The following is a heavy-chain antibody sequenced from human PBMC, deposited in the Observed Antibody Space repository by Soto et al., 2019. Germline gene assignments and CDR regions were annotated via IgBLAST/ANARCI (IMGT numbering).Heavy chain of an antibody. CDR2: IYYSGST. CDR3: MSRIFGVVIAHHRFDGMDV. CDR1: GGSGSSGSYY. Sequence: SEILSLTCTVSGGSGSSGSYYWSWIRQTPGKGLEWIGYIYYSGSTNYNPSLKSRVTISVDTSKNQFSLNLSTVTAADTDGYFCMSRIFGVVIAHHRFDGMDVWGQGTRVTVSS. D-gene: IGHD3-3*01. V-gene: IGHV4-61*01. J-gene: IGHJ6*02.